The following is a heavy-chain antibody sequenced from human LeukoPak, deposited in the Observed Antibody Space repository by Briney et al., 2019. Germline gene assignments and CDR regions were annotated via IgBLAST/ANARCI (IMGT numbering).Heavy chain of an antibody. CDR1: GYSFTSHY. CDR3: ARGLRLAPHDY. Sequence: ASLKVSCKASGYSFTSHYMQWVRQAPGQGLEWLGLIIPSGSSTLYAQKFQGRVTMTRDMSTTTDYMELSSLRSEDTAVYYGARGLRLAPHDYWGQGTLVTVSS. D-gene: IGHD3-9*01. J-gene: IGHJ4*02. CDR2: IIPSGSST. V-gene: IGHV1-46*01.